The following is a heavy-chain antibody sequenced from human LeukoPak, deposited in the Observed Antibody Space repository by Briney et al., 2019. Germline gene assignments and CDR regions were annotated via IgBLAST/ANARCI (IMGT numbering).Heavy chain of an antibody. CDR2: ISAYNGNT. J-gene: IGHJ4*02. Sequence: ASVKVSCKASGYTFISYGITWVRQAPGQGLEWMGWISAYNGNTNYAQKLQGRVTMTTDTSTSTAYMELRSLRSDDTAVYYCARGSDCSGGSCYEFDYWGQGTLVTVSS. D-gene: IGHD2-15*01. CDR1: GYTFISYG. V-gene: IGHV1-18*01. CDR3: ARGSDCSGGSCYEFDY.